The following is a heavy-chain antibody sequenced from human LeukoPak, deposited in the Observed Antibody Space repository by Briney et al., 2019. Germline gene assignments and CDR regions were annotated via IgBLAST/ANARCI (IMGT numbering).Heavy chain of an antibody. D-gene: IGHD3-10*01. V-gene: IGHV1-18*01. CDR1: GYTFTSYG. J-gene: IGHJ6*02. Sequence: ASVKVSCKASGYTFTSYGISWVRQAPGQGLEWMGWISAYNGNTNYAQKLQGRVTMTTDTSTSTAYMELRSLRSDDTAVYYCARDRGSMVRGTSYYCYGMDVWGQGTTVTVSS. CDR2: ISAYNGNT. CDR3: ARDRGSMVRGTSYYCYGMDV.